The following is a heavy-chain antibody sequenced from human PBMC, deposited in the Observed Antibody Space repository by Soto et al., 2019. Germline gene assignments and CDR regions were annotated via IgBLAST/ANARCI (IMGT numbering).Heavy chain of an antibody. V-gene: IGHV3-30-3*01. CDR3: ARAPSYSSSSIHFDY. D-gene: IGHD6-6*01. CDR1: GFTFSSYA. J-gene: IGHJ4*02. CDR2: ISYDGSNK. Sequence: LRLSCAASGFTFSSYAMHWVRQAPGKGLEWVAVISYDGSNKYYADSVKGRFTISRDNSKNTLYLQMNSLRAEDTAVYYCARAPSYSSSSIHFDYWGQGTLVTVSS.